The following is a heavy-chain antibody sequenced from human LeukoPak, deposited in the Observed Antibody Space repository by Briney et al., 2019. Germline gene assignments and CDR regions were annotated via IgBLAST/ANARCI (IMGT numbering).Heavy chain of an antibody. J-gene: IGHJ5*02. CDR2: IIPILGIA. Sequence: SVKVSCKASGGTFSSYAISWVRQAPGQGLEWMGRIIPILGIANYAQKFQGRVTITADKSTSTAYMELSSLRSEDTAVYYRARDARPDKKGYCSGGSCHNWFDPWGQGTLVTVSS. CDR3: ARDARPDKKGYCSGGSCHNWFDP. V-gene: IGHV1-69*04. D-gene: IGHD2-15*01. CDR1: GGTFSSYA.